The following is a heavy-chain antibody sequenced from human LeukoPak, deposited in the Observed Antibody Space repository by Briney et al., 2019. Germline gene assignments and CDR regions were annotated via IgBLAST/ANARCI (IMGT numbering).Heavy chain of an antibody. D-gene: IGHD3-22*01. V-gene: IGHV3-53*01. CDR3: ARDVYYYDSSGYSG. J-gene: IGHJ4*02. CDR2: IYSGGST. Sequence: GGSLRLSCAASGFTVSSNYMSWVRQAPGKGLEWVSVIYSGGSTYYADSVKGRFTISRDNSKNTLYLQMNSLRAEDTAVCYCARDVYYYDSSGYSGWGQGTLVTVSS. CDR1: GFTVSSNY.